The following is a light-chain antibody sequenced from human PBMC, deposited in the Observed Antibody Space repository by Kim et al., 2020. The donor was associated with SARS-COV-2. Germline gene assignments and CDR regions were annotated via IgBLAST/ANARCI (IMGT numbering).Light chain of an antibody. J-gene: IGKJ4*01. V-gene: IGKV1-39*01. CDR2: AAS. CDR3: QQSHTTPLLT. Sequence: IQMTQSPSSLSASVGDRVTITCRASQDIRDDLGWYQQKPGTAPKLLIYAASSLQSGVTSRFSGSGSGTDFTLTISSLQPEDFAIYYCQQSHTTPLLTFGGGTKVDIK. CDR1: QDIRDD.